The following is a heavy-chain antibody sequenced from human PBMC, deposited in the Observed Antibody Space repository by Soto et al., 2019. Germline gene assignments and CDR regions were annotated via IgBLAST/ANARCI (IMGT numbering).Heavy chain of an antibody. CDR3: ANLVMANDY. V-gene: IGHV3-23*01. CDR1: GFTFRNYA. Sequence: GGSLRLSCAASGFTFRNYAMSWVRQAPGQGLEWVSGISGSGDSTFYTDSVKGRFTISRDNSKNTLYLQMSSLRAEDTALYYCANLVMANDYWGQGTLVTVSS. CDR2: ISGSGDST. D-gene: IGHD3-16*01. J-gene: IGHJ4*02.